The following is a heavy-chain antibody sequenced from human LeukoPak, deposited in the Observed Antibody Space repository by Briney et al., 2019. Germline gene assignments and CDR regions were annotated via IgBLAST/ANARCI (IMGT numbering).Heavy chain of an antibody. Sequence: PGRSLRLSCAASGFSFSIFGMHWARQAPEKGPDWVSAISGSGCSTYYADSVKGRFTISRNNSKNTLYLQMNSLRAEDTAVYYCAKDRGVATRAIFDYWGQGTLVTVSS. CDR2: ISGSGCST. CDR3: AKDRGVATRAIFDY. J-gene: IGHJ4*02. D-gene: IGHD5-12*01. V-gene: IGHV3-23*01. CDR1: GFSFSIFG.